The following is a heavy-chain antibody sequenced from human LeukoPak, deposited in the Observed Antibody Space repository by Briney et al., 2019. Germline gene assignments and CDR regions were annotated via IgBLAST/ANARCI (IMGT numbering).Heavy chain of an antibody. CDR2: IIPIFGTA. V-gene: IGHV1-69*05. Sequence: GSSVKVSCKASGGTFSSYAISWVRQAPGQGLEWMGGIIPIFGTANYAQKSQGRVTITTDESTSTAYMELSSLRSEDTAVYYCARGLTINDAFDIWGQGTMVTVSS. CDR1: GGTFSSYA. CDR3: ARGLTINDAFDI. D-gene: IGHD1-14*01. J-gene: IGHJ3*02.